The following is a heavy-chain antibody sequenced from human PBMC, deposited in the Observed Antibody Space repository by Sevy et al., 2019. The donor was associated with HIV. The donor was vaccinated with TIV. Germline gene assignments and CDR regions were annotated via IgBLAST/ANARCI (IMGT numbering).Heavy chain of an antibody. Sequence: GGSLRLSCAASGFPFNDHAMHWVRQVPGKGLEWVSGVSWNSRNIGYADSVKGRFTISRDNARHFLYLEMNSLRPEDAALYYCAKDINRGCDGVNCYSYYYYFYGLDVWGQGTTVIVSS. D-gene: IGHD2-21*01. J-gene: IGHJ6*02. V-gene: IGHV3-9*01. CDR2: VSWNSRNI. CDR1: GFPFNDHA. CDR3: AKDINRGCDGVNCYSYYYYFYGLDV.